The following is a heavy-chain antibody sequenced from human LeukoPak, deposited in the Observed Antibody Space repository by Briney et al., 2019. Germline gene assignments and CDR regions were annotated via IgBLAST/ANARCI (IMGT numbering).Heavy chain of an antibody. D-gene: IGHD3-3*01. V-gene: IGHV4-4*09. CDR1: GGSISSYY. CDR2: IYTSGST. CDR3: ASLTIFSGLYYFDY. J-gene: IGHJ4*02. Sequence: SETLSLTCTVSGGSISSYYWSWIRQPPGKGLEWIGYIYTSGSTNYNPSLKSRVTISVDTSKNQFSLKLSSVTAADTAEYYCASLTIFSGLYYFDYWGQGTLVTVSS.